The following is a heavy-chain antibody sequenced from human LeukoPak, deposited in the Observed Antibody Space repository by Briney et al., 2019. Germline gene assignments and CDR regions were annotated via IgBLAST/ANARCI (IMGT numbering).Heavy chain of an antibody. CDR1: GFSFSSYT. CDR3: VYGGSYYVA. D-gene: IGHD1-26*01. V-gene: IGHV3-7*01. Sequence: GGSLRLSCAASGFSFSSYTMNWVRQAPGTGLELVANIKEDGSEKYYVDSVKGRFTISRDNAKNSLYLQMNSLRAEDTAVYYCVYGGSYYVAWGQGTLVTVSS. J-gene: IGHJ5*02. CDR2: IKEDGSEK.